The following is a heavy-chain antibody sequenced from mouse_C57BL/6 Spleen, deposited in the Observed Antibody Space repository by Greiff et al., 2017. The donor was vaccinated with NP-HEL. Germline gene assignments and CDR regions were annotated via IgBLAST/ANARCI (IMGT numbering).Heavy chain of an antibody. Sequence: QVQLQQSGAELVKPGASVKISCKASGYTFTDYYINWVKQRPGQGLEWIGKIGPGSGSTYYNAKFKGTAPLTADNSSSTAYKQLSSLTSEDSAVYFCATGTHFDYWGQGTTLTVSS. CDR3: ATGTHFDY. J-gene: IGHJ2*01. CDR2: IGPGSGST. V-gene: IGHV1-77*01. D-gene: IGHD4-1*01. CDR1: GYTFTDYY.